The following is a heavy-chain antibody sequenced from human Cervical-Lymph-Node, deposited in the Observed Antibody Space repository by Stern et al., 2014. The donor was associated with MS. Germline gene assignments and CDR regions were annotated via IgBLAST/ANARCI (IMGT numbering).Heavy chain of an antibody. CDR1: GFSFSSSG. Sequence: VHLVESGGGVVQPGRSLRLSCAASGFSFSSSGMHWVRQAPGKGPEWVAVISYDGSNKYYVDSVKGRFTISRDNAWNTVHLQMNSLRPEDSAVYYCAKAGSSAGTEYYFEYWGQGALVTVSS. CDR2: ISYDGSNK. J-gene: IGHJ4*02. V-gene: IGHV3-30*18. CDR3: AKAGSSAGTEYYFEY. D-gene: IGHD6-13*01.